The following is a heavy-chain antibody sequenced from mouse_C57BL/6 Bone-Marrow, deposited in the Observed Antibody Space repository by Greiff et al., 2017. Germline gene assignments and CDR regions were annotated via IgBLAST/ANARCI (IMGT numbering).Heavy chain of an antibody. CDR2: IWRGGST. J-gene: IGHJ1*03. CDR1: GFSLTSYC. V-gene: IGHV2-5*01. D-gene: IGHD2-3*01. CDR3: AKVRGWLLVTPDCDV. Sequence: QVQLQQPGPGLVQPSQSLSISCTVSGFSLTSYCVHWVRQSPGQGLEWLGVIWRGGSTDYNADFMARLSITNDNYKSQGFYKMNSLQADDTAIYYCAKVRGWLLVTPDCDVGGTGTTVTVSS.